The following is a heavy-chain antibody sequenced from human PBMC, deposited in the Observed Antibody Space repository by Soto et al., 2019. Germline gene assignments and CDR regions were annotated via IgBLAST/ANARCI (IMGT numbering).Heavy chain of an antibody. CDR1: GGSISSSSYY. CDR2: IYYSGST. CDR3: ARQYGSSWYGLTDY. V-gene: IGHV4-39*01. J-gene: IGHJ4*02. D-gene: IGHD6-13*01. Sequence: PSETLSLTCTVSGGSISSSSYYWGWIRQPPGKGLEWIGSIYYSGSTYYNPSLKSRVTISVDTSKNQFSLKLSSVTAADTAVYYCARQYGSSWYGLTDYWGQGTLVTVSS.